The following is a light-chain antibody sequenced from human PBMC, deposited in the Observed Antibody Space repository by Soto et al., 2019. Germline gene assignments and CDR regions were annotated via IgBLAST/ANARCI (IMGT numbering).Light chain of an antibody. CDR1: SSDIGSYNY. CDR3: NSYTSISTYV. V-gene: IGLV2-14*03. Sequence: QSVLTQSASLSGSPGQSITISCTGTSSDIGSYNYVSWYQQHPDKAPKLMIYDVTNRPSGVSDRFSGCKSGNTASLTISGLQAEDEADYYCNSYTSISTYVFGTGTKVTVL. CDR2: DVT. J-gene: IGLJ1*01.